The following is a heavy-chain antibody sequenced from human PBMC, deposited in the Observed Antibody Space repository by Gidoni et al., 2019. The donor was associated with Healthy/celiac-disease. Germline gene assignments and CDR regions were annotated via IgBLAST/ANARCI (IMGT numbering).Heavy chain of an antibody. D-gene: IGHD1-26*01. Sequence: EVQLVQSGAEVKKPGESLRISCKGSGYSFTSYWISWVRQMPGKGLEWMGRIDPSDSYTNYSPSFQGHVTISADKSISTAYLQWSSLKASDTAMYYCARRGGGGSYDGGIYYYYGMDVWGQGTTVTVSS. J-gene: IGHJ6*02. CDR2: IDPSDSYT. CDR1: GYSFTSYW. CDR3: ARRGGGGSYDGGIYYYYGMDV. V-gene: IGHV5-10-1*03.